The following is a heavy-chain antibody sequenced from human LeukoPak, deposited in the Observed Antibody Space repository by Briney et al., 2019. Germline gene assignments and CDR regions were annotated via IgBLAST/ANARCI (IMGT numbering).Heavy chain of an antibody. Sequence: PGRSLRLSCAASGFTFSSYGMHWVRQPPGKGLEWVSAISGGGDSTYYADSVKGRFTISRDNSKNTLYLQMNSLRAEDTAVYYCAKSRAVVPAAINYWGQGTLVTVSS. CDR1: GFTFSSYG. J-gene: IGHJ4*02. D-gene: IGHD2-2*01. V-gene: IGHV3-23*01. CDR2: ISGGGDST. CDR3: AKSRAVVPAAINY.